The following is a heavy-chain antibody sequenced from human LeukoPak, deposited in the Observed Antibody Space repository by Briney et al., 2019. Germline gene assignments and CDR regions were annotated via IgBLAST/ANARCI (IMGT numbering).Heavy chain of an antibody. D-gene: IGHD1-26*01. J-gene: IGHJ4*02. CDR3: VGDVFGGSPTADY. V-gene: IGHV1-2*02. CDR2: IHPNTGYT. Sequence: GASVKVSCKASGYTFTGNYLHWVRQAPGQGLECMGWIHPNTGYTNYAQKFQGRVTMTRDTSISTAYMELSGLRSDDTAVYYCVGDVFGGSPTADYWGQGTLVTVSS. CDR1: GYTFTGNY.